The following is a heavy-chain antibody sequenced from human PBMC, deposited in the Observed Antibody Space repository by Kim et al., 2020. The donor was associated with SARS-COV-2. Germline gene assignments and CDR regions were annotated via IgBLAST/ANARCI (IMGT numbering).Heavy chain of an antibody. CDR1: GFTFSSYW. V-gene: IGHV3-7*01. CDR3: VREAPKGGTWYYYYYMDV. Sequence: GGSLRLSCAVSGFTFSSYWMTWVRQAPGKGLEWVANIKQDGSEKFYVDSVKGRFTISRDNAQKLLYLQMSNLRAEDTAVYYCVREAPKGGTWYYYYYMDVGGKGTTVTVS. D-gene: IGHD6-13*01. CDR2: IKQDGSEK. J-gene: IGHJ6*03.